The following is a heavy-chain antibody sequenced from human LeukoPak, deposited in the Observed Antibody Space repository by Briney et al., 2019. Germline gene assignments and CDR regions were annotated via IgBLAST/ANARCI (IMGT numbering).Heavy chain of an antibody. Sequence: SETLSLTCTVSGGSISSSSYYWGWIRQPPGKGLEWIGSIYYSGSTYYNPSLKSRVTISVDTSKNQFSLKLSSATAADTAVYYCARVEGIAAAAAFDIWGQGTMVTVSS. CDR2: IYYSGST. CDR3: ARVEGIAAAAAFDI. CDR1: GGSISSSSYY. D-gene: IGHD6-13*01. J-gene: IGHJ3*02. V-gene: IGHV4-39*07.